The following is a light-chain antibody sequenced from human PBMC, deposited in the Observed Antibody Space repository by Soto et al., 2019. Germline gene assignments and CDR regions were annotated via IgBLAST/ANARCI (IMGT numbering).Light chain of an antibody. V-gene: IGLV2-23*01. CDR1: SSDVGSYNL. CDR3: CAYAGSNTYV. Sequence: QSALSQPASVSGSPGQSIAISCTGTSSDVGSYNLVSWYQQHPGKAPKLMIYDASRRPSGVSDRFSGSRSGNTASLTISGLQSEDEADYYCCAYAGSNTYVFGTETKVTVL. J-gene: IGLJ1*01. CDR2: DAS.